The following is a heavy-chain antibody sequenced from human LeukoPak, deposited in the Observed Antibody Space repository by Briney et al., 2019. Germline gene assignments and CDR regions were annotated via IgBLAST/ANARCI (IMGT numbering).Heavy chain of an antibody. Sequence: GGSLRLSCVASGFTFSSYAMSWVRQAPGKGLEWVSGLSGSGGNTIYADSVKGRFTISRDNSKNTMFLQMNSLRAEDTAVYYCAKELSGGWPFNYWGQGALVTVSS. CDR2: LSGSGGNT. J-gene: IGHJ4*02. D-gene: IGHD6-19*01. V-gene: IGHV3-23*01. CDR1: GFTFSSYA. CDR3: AKELSGGWPFNY.